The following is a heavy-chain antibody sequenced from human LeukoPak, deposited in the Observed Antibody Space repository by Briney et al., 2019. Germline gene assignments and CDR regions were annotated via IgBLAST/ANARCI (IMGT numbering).Heavy chain of an antibody. CDR1: GYTFTCYY. J-gene: IGHJ5*02. CDR2: INPNSGGT. CDR3: ARDLVYCTNGVCFTAPPLNWFDP. V-gene: IGHV1-2*02. Sequence: ASVKVSCKASGYTFTCYYMHWVRQAPGQGLEWMGWINPNSGGTNYAQKFQGRVTMTRETSISTAYMELSRLRSDDTAVYYCARDLVYCTNGVCFTAPPLNWFDPWGQGTLVTVSS. D-gene: IGHD2-8*01.